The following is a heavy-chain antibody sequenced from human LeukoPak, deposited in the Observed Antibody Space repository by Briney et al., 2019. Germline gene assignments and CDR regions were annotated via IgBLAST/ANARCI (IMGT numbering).Heavy chain of an antibody. Sequence: GGSLRLSCAASGFTFNNYAMSWVRQAPGKGLEWVSTVSNSGGTTFYADSVRGRFTISRDNSKNTVYLQMNTLRAEDTAVYYCAKRIRGSSWYFDYWGQGTLVTVSS. CDR2: VSNSGGTT. CDR1: GFTFNNYA. V-gene: IGHV3-23*01. J-gene: IGHJ4*02. D-gene: IGHD6-13*01. CDR3: AKRIRGSSWYFDY.